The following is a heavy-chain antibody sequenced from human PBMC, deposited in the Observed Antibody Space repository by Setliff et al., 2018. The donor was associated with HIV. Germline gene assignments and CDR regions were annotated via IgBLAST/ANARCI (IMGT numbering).Heavy chain of an antibody. D-gene: IGHD3-22*01. V-gene: IGHV1-69*13. CDR1: GGNLGSFA. CDR3: ARDNYYDSSGAIGY. CDR2: IIPIFGSP. Sequence: GASVKVSCKPSGGNLGSFAFSWVRQAPGQGLEWVGGIIPIFGSPDYAQKFQGRVSITADPSTSTAYMELSSLRSDDTAVYYCARDNYYDSSGAIGYWGQGTLVTVSS. J-gene: IGHJ4*02.